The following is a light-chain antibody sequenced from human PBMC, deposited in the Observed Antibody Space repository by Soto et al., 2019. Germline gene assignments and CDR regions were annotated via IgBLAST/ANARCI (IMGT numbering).Light chain of an antibody. CDR1: QSISTY. CDR2: GAS. V-gene: IGKV1-39*01. J-gene: IGKJ5*01. CDR3: QQGYDSPLT. Sequence: DIQMTQSPSSLSASVGDRVSITCRASQSISTYLNWFQQKPGEAPNLLIYGASTLQSGVPSRFSGSGSGTDFTLTISSLQPEDFATYYCQQGYDSPLTFGQGTRLEIK.